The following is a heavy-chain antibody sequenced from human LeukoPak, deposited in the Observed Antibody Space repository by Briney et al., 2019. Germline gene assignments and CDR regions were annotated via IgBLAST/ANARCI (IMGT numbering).Heavy chain of an antibody. D-gene: IGHD6-13*01. V-gene: IGHV3-48*04. J-gene: IGHJ5*02. Sequence: GGSLRLSCAAPGFTFSSYSMNWVRQAPGKGLEWGSYISSSSSTIYYADSVKGRFTISRDNAKNSLYLQMNSLRAEDTAVYYCARDPLSSSWSNWFDPWGQGTLVTVSS. CDR1: GFTFSSYS. CDR2: ISSSSSTI. CDR3: ARDPLSSSWSNWFDP.